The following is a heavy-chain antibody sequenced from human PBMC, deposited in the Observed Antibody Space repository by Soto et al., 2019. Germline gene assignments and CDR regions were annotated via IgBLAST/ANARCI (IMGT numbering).Heavy chain of an antibody. V-gene: IGHV3-7*03. CDR2: IKNDGSEK. CDR1: GFTLSNHW. D-gene: IGHD2-15*01. J-gene: IGHJ4*02. Sequence: GGSLRLSCVGSGFTLSNHWVNWVRQAPGEGLEWVANIKNDGSEKYYLGSVKGRFTISRDNGKNSLSLQMNSLRAEDTAVYYCAKVRRPVGSQGAFDYWGQGTLVTVSS. CDR3: AKVRRPVGSQGAFDY.